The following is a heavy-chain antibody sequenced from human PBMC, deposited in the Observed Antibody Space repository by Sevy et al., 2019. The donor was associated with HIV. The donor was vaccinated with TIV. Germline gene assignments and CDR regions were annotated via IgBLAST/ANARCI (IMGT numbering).Heavy chain of an antibody. V-gene: IGHV3-30*04. J-gene: IGHJ6*02. CDR3: ARDPTVTYYYYGMDV. Sequence: GGYLRLSCAASGFTFSSYAMHWVRQAPGKGLEWVAVISYDGSNKYYADSVKGRFTISRDNSKNTLYLQMNSLRAEDTAVYYCARDPTVTYYYYGMDVWGQGTTVIVSS. D-gene: IGHD4-4*01. CDR2: ISYDGSNK. CDR1: GFTFSSYA.